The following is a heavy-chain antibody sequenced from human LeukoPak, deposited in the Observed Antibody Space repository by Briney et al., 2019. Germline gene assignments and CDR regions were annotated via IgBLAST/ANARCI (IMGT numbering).Heavy chain of an antibody. CDR2: IKQDGSEA. V-gene: IGHV3-7*01. Sequence: GGSLRLSCAASGFTFTNNFMSWVRQVPGKGLEWVANIKQDGSEATYADSVRGRFTIFRDNAKDSVYLQMNSLRAEDSATYYCVREGFYFFDFWGQGTLVTVSS. CDR3: VREGFYFFDF. J-gene: IGHJ4*01. CDR1: GFTFTNNF.